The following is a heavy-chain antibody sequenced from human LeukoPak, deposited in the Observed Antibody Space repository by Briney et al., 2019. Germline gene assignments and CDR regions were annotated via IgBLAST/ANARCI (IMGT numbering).Heavy chain of an antibody. V-gene: IGHV1-46*01. Sequence: GSSVKVSCKASGGTFSSYAISWVRQAPGQGLEWMGIINPSGGSTSYAQKFQGRVTMTRDTSTSTVYMELSSLRSEDTAVYYCARDSGDDNGAPYWGQGTLVTVSS. D-gene: IGHD2-8*01. CDR3: ARDSGDDNGAPY. J-gene: IGHJ4*02. CDR1: GGTFSSYA. CDR2: INPSGGST.